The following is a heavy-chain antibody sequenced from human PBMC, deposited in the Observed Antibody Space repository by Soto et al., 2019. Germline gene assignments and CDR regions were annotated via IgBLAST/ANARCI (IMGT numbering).Heavy chain of an antibody. Sequence: SETLSLTCTVSGGSISSGDYYWRWIRQPPGKGLEWIGYIYYSVSTYYNPSLKSRVTISVDTSKNQFSLKLSSVTAADTAVYYCARDLDYGGTSDAFDIWGQGTMVT. V-gene: IGHV4-30-4*01. J-gene: IGHJ3*02. CDR2: IYYSVST. D-gene: IGHD4-17*01. CDR1: GGSISSGDYY. CDR3: ARDLDYGGTSDAFDI.